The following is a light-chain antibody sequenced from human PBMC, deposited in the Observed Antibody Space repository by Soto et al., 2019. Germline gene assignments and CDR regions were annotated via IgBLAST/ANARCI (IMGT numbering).Light chain of an antibody. V-gene: IGKV3-11*01. CDR2: DAS. CDR3: QQRSNWL. J-gene: IGKJ4*01. CDR1: QSVSTY. Sequence: ENVLTQSPATLSLSPGERATLSCRASQSVSTYLAWYQQKPGQAPRLLIYDASNRATGIPARFSGSGSGTDFTLTISSLEPEDFAVYYCQQRSNWLFGGGTKVEIK.